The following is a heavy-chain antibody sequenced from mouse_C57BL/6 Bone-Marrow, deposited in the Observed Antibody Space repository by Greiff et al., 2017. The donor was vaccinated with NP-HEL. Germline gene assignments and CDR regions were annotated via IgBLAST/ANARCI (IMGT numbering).Heavy chain of an antibody. CDR1: GYTFTSYW. D-gene: IGHD1-1*01. Sequence: QVQLKQPGAELVKPGASVKLSCKASGYTFTSYWMHWVKQRPGQGLEWIGMIHPNSGSTNYNEKFKSKATLTVDKSSSTAYMQLSSLTSEDSAVYYCARERLYYGSSPYWYFDVWGTGTTVTVSS. CDR2: IHPNSGST. CDR3: ARERLYYGSSPYWYFDV. J-gene: IGHJ1*03. V-gene: IGHV1-64*01.